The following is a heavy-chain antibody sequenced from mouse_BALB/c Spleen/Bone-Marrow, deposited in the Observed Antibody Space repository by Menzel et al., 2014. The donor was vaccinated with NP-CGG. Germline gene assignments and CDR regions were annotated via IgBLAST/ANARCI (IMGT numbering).Heavy chain of an antibody. J-gene: IGHJ1*01. V-gene: IGHV1S81*02. D-gene: IGHD1-1*01. CDR3: ARKYYGSSYVWYFDV. Sequence: VQRVESGAELVKPGASVKLSCNASGYTFTSYWMQWVKQRPGQGLEWIGEINPSNGRINYNEKFKSKATLTVDKSSSTAYMQLSSLTSEDSAVYYCARKYYGSSYVWYFDVWGAGTTVTVSS. CDR1: GYTFTSYW. CDR2: INPSNGRI.